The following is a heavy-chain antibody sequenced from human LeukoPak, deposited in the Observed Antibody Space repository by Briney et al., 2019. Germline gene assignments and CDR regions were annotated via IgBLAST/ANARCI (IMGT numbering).Heavy chain of an antibody. J-gene: IGHJ4*02. D-gene: IGHD3-22*01. Sequence: PGGSLRLSCAASGFIFDDYAMHWVRQAPGKGLEWVSGISWDSGIIGYADSVKGRFTIGRDSAKNSLYLQMDSLRPEDTALYYCARDYPGPYFGSGPGVGYWGQGTLVTASS. CDR2: ISWDSGII. V-gene: IGHV3-9*01. CDR1: GFIFDDYA. CDR3: ARDYPGPYFGSGPGVGY.